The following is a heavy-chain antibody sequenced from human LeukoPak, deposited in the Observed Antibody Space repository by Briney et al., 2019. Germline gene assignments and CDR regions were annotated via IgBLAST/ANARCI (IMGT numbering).Heavy chain of an antibody. D-gene: IGHD6-13*01. J-gene: IGHJ4*02. CDR2: VSAYNGNT. Sequence: ASVKVSCKASGYTFTSYGISWVRQAPGQGLEWMGWVSAYNGNTNYAQKLQGRVTMTTDTSTSTAYMELRSLRSDDTAVYYCARGEFGAAAGTISDYWGQGTLVTVSS. V-gene: IGHV1-18*01. CDR1: GYTFTSYG. CDR3: ARGEFGAAAGTISDY.